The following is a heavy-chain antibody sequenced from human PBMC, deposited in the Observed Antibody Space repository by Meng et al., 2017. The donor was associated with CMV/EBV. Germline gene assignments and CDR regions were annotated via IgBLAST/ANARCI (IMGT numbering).Heavy chain of an antibody. Sequence: QLHCRVGAPRRCMAPQARPLTFTVPGGSISIGNYTLSWIRQPPGKGLEWIGYIYYSGSSYYNPSLKSRVTISVDTSKNQSPLKLSSVTAADTAVYYCARVGLTSCYDYWGQGTLVTVSS. D-gene: IGHD2-2*01. J-gene: IGHJ4*02. V-gene: IGHV4-30-4*08. CDR2: IYYSGSS. CDR1: GGSISIGNYT. CDR3: ARVGLTSCYDY.